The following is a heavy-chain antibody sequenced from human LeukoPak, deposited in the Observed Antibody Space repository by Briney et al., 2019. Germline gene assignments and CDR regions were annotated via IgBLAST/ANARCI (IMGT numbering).Heavy chain of an antibody. J-gene: IGHJ4*02. D-gene: IGHD6-13*01. CDR2: IWYDGSNK. V-gene: IGHV3-33*01. CDR3: ARPRTYSSSWSPFDY. Sequence: PGRSLRLSCAASGFTFNSYGMHWVRQAPGKGLEWVALIWYDGSNKYYADSVKGRFTISRDNSKNTLYLQMNSLRAEDTAVYYCARPRTYSSSWSPFDYWGQGTLVTVCS. CDR1: GFTFNSYG.